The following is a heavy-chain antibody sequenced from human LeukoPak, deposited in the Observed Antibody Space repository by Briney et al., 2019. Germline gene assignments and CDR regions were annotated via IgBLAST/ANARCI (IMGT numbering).Heavy chain of an antibody. CDR2: ISSGSSSI. D-gene: IGHD6-19*01. Sequence: GGSLRLSCTASGFAFSIYEMDWVPQAPGKGLEWVSYISSGSSSIYYADSVKGRFTISRDNAKNSLYLQLNSLRDEDTAVYYCARVVAGIDWFDPWGQGTLVTVSS. V-gene: IGHV3-48*02. J-gene: IGHJ5*02. CDR1: GFAFSIYE. CDR3: ARVVAGIDWFDP.